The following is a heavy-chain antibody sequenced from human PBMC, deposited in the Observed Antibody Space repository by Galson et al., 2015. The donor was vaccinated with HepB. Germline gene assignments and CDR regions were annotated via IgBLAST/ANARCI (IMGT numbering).Heavy chain of an antibody. Sequence: SVKVSCKASGGTFSSYAISWVRQAPGQGLEWMGGIIPIFGTANYAQKFQGRVTITADESTSTAYMELSSLRSEDTAVYYCARDSKELALLDYYYYYGMDVWGQGTTVTVSS. CDR2: IIPIFGTA. J-gene: IGHJ6*02. D-gene: IGHD5-24*01. V-gene: IGHV1-69*13. CDR3: ARDSKELALLDYYYYYGMDV. CDR1: GGTFSSYA.